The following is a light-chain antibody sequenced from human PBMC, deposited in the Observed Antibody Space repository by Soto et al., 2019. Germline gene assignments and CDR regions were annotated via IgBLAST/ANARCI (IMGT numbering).Light chain of an antibody. Sequence: QSALTQPRSVSGSPGQSVTISCTGTSSDVGSYRYVSWYQQHPGKPPKLIIYDVNKRPSGVPDRFSGSKSRNAASLTISGLQAEDDADYYCCSFAGSYTSYVFGTVTKVTVL. CDR1: SSDVGSYRY. J-gene: IGLJ1*01. CDR3: CSFAGSYTSYV. CDR2: DVN. V-gene: IGLV2-11*01.